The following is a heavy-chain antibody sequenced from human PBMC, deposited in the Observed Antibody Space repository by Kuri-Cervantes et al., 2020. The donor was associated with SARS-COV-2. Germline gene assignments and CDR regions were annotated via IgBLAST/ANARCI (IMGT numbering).Heavy chain of an antibody. Sequence: GGSLRLSCAASGFTFSNYWMTWVRQAPGKGLEWVGFIRSKAYGGTTEYAASVKGRFTISRDDSKSIAYLQMNSLKTEDTAVYYCTWTDSSGYYFDFDYWGQGTLVTVSS. CDR2: IRSKAYGGTT. D-gene: IGHD3-22*01. V-gene: IGHV3-49*04. CDR1: GFTFSNYW. J-gene: IGHJ4*02. CDR3: TWTDSSGYYFDFDY.